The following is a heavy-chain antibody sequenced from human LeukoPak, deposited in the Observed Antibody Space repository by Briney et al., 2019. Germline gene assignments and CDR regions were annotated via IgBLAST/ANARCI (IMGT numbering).Heavy chain of an antibody. Sequence: QPGGSLRLSCAASGFTFSSYWMHWVRQAPGKGLVWVSRINSDGSSTSYADSVKGRFTVSRDNAKNSLYLQMSSLRAEDTAVYYCARGPVAFDSYGYVYWGQGTLVTVSS. CDR3: ARGPVAFDSYGYVY. D-gene: IGHD5-18*01. CDR1: GFTFSSYW. V-gene: IGHV3-74*01. CDR2: INSDGSST. J-gene: IGHJ4*02.